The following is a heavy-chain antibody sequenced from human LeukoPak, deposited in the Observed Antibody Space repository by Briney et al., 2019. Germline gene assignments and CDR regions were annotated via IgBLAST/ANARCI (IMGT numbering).Heavy chain of an antibody. CDR1: GFTFSSYN. V-gene: IGHV3-48*03. Sequence: GGSLRLSCAASGFTFSSYNMNWVRQAPGKGLEWVSSITSSGSTIYYADSVKGRFTISRDNAKNSLYLQMNSLRAEDTAVYYCAELGITMIGGVWGKGTTVTISS. CDR2: ITSSGSTI. D-gene: IGHD3-10*02. CDR3: AELGITMIGGV. J-gene: IGHJ6*04.